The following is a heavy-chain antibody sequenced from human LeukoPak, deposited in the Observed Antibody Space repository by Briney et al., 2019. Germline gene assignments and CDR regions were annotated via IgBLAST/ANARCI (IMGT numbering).Heavy chain of an antibody. CDR3: ARENSSGYYSGKYYFDY. CDR2: IYYSGST. Sequence: SETLSLTCTVSGGSISSSSYYWGWIRQPPGKGLEWIGSIYYSGSTYYNPSHKSRVTISVDTSKNQFSLKLSSVTAADTAVYYCARENSSGYYSGKYYFDYWGQGTLVTVSS. D-gene: IGHD3-22*01. V-gene: IGHV4-39*07. J-gene: IGHJ4*02. CDR1: GGSISSSSYY.